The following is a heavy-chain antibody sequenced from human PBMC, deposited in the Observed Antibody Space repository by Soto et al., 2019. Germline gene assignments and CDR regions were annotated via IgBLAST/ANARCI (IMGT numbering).Heavy chain of an antibody. Sequence: EVHLVESGGGLVQPGGSLRLSCAASGFTFSTYWMHWVRQAPGKGLVWVSRINADGTTTTYADSVKGRFTISRDNAKNQPEMQMNSLSAEDTAVYFWATVDTHSDNWVYPWGQGTLVTSSS. CDR2: INADGTTT. CDR1: GFTFSTYW. D-gene: IGHD3-10*01. V-gene: IGHV3-74*01. J-gene: IGHJ5*02. CDR3: ATVDTHSDNWVYP.